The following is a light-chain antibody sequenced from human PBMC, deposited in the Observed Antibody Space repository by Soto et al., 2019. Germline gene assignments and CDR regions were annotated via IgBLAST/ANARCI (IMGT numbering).Light chain of an antibody. CDR3: QSHDTSLSVSV. J-gene: IGLJ2*01. V-gene: IGLV1-40*01. CDR1: RSNIGAGYD. CDR2: GNN. Sequence: QSVLTQPPSVSGAPGQRVTISCTGSRSNIGAGYDVHWYQQLPGTAPKLLIYGNNNRPSGVPDRFSGSKSGTSASLAITGLQAEDEADYYCQSHDTSLSVSVFGGGTKLTVL.